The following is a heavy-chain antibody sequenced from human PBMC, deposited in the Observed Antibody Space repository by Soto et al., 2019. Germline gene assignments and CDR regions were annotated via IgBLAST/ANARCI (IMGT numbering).Heavy chain of an antibody. CDR3: ARFQEAPYCTNSVCYTLNNWFDP. D-gene: IGHD2-8*01. V-gene: IGHV4-59*08. Sequence: SETLSLTCTVSGGSISDYYWSWIRQPPGKGLEWIGYIYYSGNTNYNPSLKSRVTISVDTSKNQFSLKLTSVTAADTAVYYCARFQEAPYCTNSVCYTLNNWFDPWGQGTLVTVSS. CDR1: GGSISDYY. J-gene: IGHJ5*02. CDR2: IYYSGNT.